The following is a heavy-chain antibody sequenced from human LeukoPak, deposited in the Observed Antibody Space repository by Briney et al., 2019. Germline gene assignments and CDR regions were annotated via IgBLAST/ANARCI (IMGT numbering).Heavy chain of an antibody. CDR3: ASCVLWELPYY. J-gene: IGHJ4*02. D-gene: IGHD1-26*01. Sequence: GGSLRLSCAASGFTFSSYSMNWVRQAPGKGLEWVSSISSSSSYIYYADSVKGRFTISRDNAKNSLYLQMNSLRAGDTAAYYCASCVLWELPYYWGQGTLVTVSS. V-gene: IGHV3-21*01. CDR1: GFTFSSYS. CDR2: ISSSSSYI.